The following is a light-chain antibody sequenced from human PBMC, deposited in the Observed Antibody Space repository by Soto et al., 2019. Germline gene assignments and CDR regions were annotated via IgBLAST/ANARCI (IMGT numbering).Light chain of an antibody. J-gene: IGLJ3*02. V-gene: IGLV2-11*01. Sequence: QSALTQPRSVSGSPGQSVTISCTGTSSDVGDYNDVSWYQQHPGKAPKLMIFDVTKRPSGVPDRFSGSKSGNTASLTISGLQAEDEADYYCCSYAGSFTVFGGGTKLTVL. CDR3: CSYAGSFTV. CDR2: DVT. CDR1: SSDVGDYND.